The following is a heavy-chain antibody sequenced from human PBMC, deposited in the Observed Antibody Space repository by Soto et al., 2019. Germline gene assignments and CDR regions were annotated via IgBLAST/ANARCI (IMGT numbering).Heavy chain of an antibody. J-gene: IGHJ4*01. V-gene: IGHV3-23*01. CDR2: ISATGIRT. CDR1: GFTFATYA. CDR3: ARDKDTSSWTGFDF. Sequence: GGSLRLSCAASGFTFATYAMSWVRQAPGKGLEWVSAISATGIRTHYADSVKGRVTISRDNSANTLSLEMSSLTAEDTAVYYCARDKDTSSWTGFDFWGHGTLVTVSS. D-gene: IGHD1-1*01.